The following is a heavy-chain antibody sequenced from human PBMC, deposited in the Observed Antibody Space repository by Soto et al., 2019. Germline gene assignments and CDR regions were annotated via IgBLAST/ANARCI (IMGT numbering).Heavy chain of an antibody. CDR1: GGTFSSYA. CDR2: IIPIFGTA. D-gene: IGHD5-12*01. CDR3: AISDIVATIGEDNWFDP. Sequence: QVQLVQSGAEVKKPGSSVKVSCKASGGTFSSYAISWVRQAPGQGLEWMGGIIPIFGTANYAQKFQGRVKITADESTSTAYMELSSLRSEDTAVYYCAISDIVATIGEDNWFDPWGQGTLVTVSS. J-gene: IGHJ5*02. V-gene: IGHV1-69*01.